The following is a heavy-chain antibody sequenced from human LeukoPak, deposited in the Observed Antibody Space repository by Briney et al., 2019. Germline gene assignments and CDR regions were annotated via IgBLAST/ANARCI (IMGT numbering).Heavy chain of an antibody. V-gene: IGHV3-23*01. Sequence: PGGSLRLSCAASGFTFASYGMSWVRQAAGKGLEWVSFITTNGGRTSYADSVEGRFTISRDNPRNTLYMQMNSLRDEDTAVYYCAIMHGYYDGTGYWVQWGQGTLVTVSS. D-gene: IGHD3-22*01. CDR1: GFTFASYG. CDR2: ITTNGGRT. J-gene: IGHJ1*01. CDR3: AIMHGYYDGTGYWVQ.